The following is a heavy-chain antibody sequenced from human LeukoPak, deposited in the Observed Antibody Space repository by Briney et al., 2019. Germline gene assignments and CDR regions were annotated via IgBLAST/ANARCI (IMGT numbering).Heavy chain of an antibody. Sequence: ASVKVSCNASGYTFTGYYMHWVRQAPGQGLEWMGWIYPNSGGTNYAQKFQGRVTMTRDTSISTAYMELSRLRSDDTAVYYCARGRRFSFDRLTTSLGDYWGQGTLVTVSS. CDR1: GYTFTGYY. D-gene: IGHD2-2*01. CDR2: IYPNSGGT. J-gene: IGHJ4*02. V-gene: IGHV1-2*02. CDR3: ARGRRFSFDRLTTSLGDY.